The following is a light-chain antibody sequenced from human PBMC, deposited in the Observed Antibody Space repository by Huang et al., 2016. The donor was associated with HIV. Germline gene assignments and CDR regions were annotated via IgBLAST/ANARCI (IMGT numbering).Light chain of an antibody. V-gene: IGKV1-8*01. J-gene: IGKJ4*01. CDR1: QNIGNF. Sequence: AIRITQSPSSVSASTGDRVTITCRASQNIGNFLAWYQQKSGKAPKLLIYGSSTLQDGVPSRFSGSGSGTEFNLTITCLQSEDFATYYCQQYYGSPFFGGGTKVEI. CDR3: QQYYGSPF. CDR2: GSS.